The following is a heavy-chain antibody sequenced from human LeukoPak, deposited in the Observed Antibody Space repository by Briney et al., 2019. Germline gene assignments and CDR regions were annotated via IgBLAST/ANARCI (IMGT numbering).Heavy chain of an antibody. CDR2: INNSGGTI. D-gene: IGHD6-13*01. J-gene: IGHJ4*02. CDR3: ASGRQLGY. Sequence: GGSLRLSCAASGFTFSTYEMNWVRQAPGKGLEWLSYINNSGGTIYYADSVKGRFTISRDNAKNSLYLQMNSLRAEDTAVYYCASGRQLGYWGQGTLVTVSS. CDR1: GFTFSTYE. V-gene: IGHV3-48*03.